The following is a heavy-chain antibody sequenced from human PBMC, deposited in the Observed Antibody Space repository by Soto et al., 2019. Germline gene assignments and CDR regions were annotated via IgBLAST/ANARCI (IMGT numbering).Heavy chain of an antibody. CDR3: ARADSSRGER. CDR1: GGSISSGGYY. CDR2: IYYSGST. D-gene: IGHD6-13*01. V-gene: IGHV4-31*03. Sequence: SETLSLTCTVSGGSISSGGYYWSWIRQHPGKGLEWIGYIYYSGSTYYNPFLKSRVTISADTSKNQFSLKLSSVTAADTAVYYCARADSSRGERWGQGTLVTVSS. J-gene: IGHJ4*02.